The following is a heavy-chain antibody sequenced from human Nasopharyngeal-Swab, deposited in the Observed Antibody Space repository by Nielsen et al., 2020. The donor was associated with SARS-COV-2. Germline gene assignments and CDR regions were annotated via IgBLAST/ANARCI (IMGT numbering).Heavy chain of an antibody. V-gene: IGHV3-48*02. CDR3: AREGGYRYGYRLYYYYGMDV. D-gene: IGHD5-18*01. Sequence: VCQAPGKGLEWVSYISSSSSTIYYADSVKGRFTISRDNAKNSLYLQMNSLRDEDSAVYYCAREGGYRYGYRLYYYYGMDVWGQGTTVTVSS. J-gene: IGHJ6*02. CDR2: ISSSSSTI.